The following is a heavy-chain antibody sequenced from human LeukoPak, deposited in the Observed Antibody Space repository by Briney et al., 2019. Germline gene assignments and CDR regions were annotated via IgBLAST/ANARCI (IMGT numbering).Heavy chain of an antibody. V-gene: IGHV3-48*02. CDR2: ISSGSSTI. D-gene: IGHD6-19*01. Sequence: GGSLRLSCAAPGFTFSSYRMNWVRQAPGKGLEWVSYISSGSSTIYYADSVKGRFTISRDNAKNSLYLQMNSLRDEDTAVYYCARGAVAGWVYFDSWGQGTLVTVSS. CDR3: ARGAVAGWVYFDS. CDR1: GFTFSSYR. J-gene: IGHJ4*02.